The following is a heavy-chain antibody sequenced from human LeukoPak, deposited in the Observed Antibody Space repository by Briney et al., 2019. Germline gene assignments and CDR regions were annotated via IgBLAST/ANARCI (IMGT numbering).Heavy chain of an antibody. Sequence: GGSLRLSCAASGFTFISYAMSWVRQAPGKGLEWVSAISGSGGSAYYADSVKGRFTISRDNAKNSLYLQMNSLRAEDTAVYYCARDRFDDVRYSKYYFDYWGQGTLVTVSS. J-gene: IGHJ4*02. CDR2: ISGSGGSA. V-gene: IGHV3-23*01. CDR3: ARDRFDDVRYSKYYFDY. D-gene: IGHD5-18*01. CDR1: GFTFISYA.